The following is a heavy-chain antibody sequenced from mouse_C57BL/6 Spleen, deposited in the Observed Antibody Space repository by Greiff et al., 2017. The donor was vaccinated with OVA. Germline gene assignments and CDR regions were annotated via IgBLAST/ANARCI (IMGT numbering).Heavy chain of an antibody. V-gene: IGHV3-6*01. Sequence: EVKLQESGPGLVKPSQSLSLTCSVTGYSITSGYYWNWIRQFPGNKLEWMGYISYDGSNNYNPSPKNRISITRDTSKNQFFLKLNSVTTEDTATYYCARGGNYPFFDYWGQGTTLTVSS. CDR1: GYSITSGYY. CDR3: ARGGNYPFFDY. J-gene: IGHJ2*01. D-gene: IGHD2-1*01. CDR2: ISYDGSN.